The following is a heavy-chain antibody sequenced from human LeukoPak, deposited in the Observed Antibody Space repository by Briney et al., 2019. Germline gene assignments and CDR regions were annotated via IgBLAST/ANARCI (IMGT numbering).Heavy chain of an antibody. J-gene: IGHJ4*02. CDR3: AREMTTVTTLDY. D-gene: IGHD4-17*01. CDR1: GFTFNSFG. CDR2: ISSSSSYI. Sequence: KPGGSLRLSCAASGFTFNSFGIHWVRQAPGKGLEWVSSISSSSSYIYYADSVKGRFTISRDNAKNSLSLQMNSLRAEDTAVYYCAREMTTVTTLDYWGQGTLVTVSS. V-gene: IGHV3-21*01.